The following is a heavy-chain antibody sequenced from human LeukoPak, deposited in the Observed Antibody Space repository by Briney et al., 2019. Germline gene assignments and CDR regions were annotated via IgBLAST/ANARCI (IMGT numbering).Heavy chain of an antibody. CDR3: ARRVYDYYYYMDV. Sequence: SETLSLTCTVSGASVTNGLYYWSWIRQTPGKGLEWIGYIDYRGNTKYNPSLQSRDFIFVDTSESQFSLRLSSVTAADTAVYYCARRVYDYYYYMDVWGSGTTVTVSS. V-gene: IGHV4-61*01. D-gene: IGHD2/OR15-2a*01. J-gene: IGHJ6*03. CDR1: GASVTNGLYY. CDR2: IDYRGNT.